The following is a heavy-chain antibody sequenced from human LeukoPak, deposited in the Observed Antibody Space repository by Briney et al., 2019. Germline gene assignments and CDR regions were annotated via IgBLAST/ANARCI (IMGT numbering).Heavy chain of an antibody. J-gene: IGHJ4*02. CDR3: ARVKEIFGSGSYLGDY. CDR2: ISAYNGKT. D-gene: IGHD3-10*01. V-gene: IGHV1-18*01. Sequence: GASVKVSCKASGYTFNIYYIIWVRQAPGQGLEWMGWISAYNGKTNYAQKLQGRGTMTTDTSTTTAYMELRSLRYDDTAVYYCARVKEIFGSGSYLGDYWGQGTLVTVSS. CDR1: GYTFNIYY.